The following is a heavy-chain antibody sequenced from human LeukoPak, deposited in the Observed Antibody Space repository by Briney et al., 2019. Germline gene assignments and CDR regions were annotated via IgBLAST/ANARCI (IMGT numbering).Heavy chain of an antibody. CDR2: ISSDGSST. CDR1: GFTSSSYS. Sequence: PGGSLRLSSAASGFTSSSYSMHCVRHAPGKGLGWVSRISSDGSSTSYADSVKGRFPISRDNAQNTLDLQMNSLRAEDTAVYYCVRRNYWGQGTLVTVSS. CDR3: VRRNY. J-gene: IGHJ4*02. V-gene: IGHV3-74*01.